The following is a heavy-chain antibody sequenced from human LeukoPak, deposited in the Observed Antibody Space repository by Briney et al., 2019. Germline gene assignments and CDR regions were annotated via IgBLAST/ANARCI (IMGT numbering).Heavy chain of an antibody. CDR1: GYTFTGYY. Sequence: GASVKVSCKASGYTFTGYYMHWVRQAPGQGLEWMGWINPNSGGTNFEQKFQGRVTMTRDTSISTVYLELSRLRSDDTAVYYCATDSGVVPTVSAFDIWGQGTMVTVSS. D-gene: IGHD2-15*01. CDR3: ATDSGVVPTVSAFDI. J-gene: IGHJ3*02. V-gene: IGHV1-2*02. CDR2: INPNSGGT.